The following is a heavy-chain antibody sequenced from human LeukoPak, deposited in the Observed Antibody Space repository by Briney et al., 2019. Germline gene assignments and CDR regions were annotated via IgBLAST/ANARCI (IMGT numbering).Heavy chain of an antibody. CDR1: GFTFSDYG. J-gene: IGHJ4*02. D-gene: IGHD5-12*01. V-gene: IGHV3-30*03. Sequence: PGRSLRLSCAASGFTFSDYGMHWVRQAPGKGLEWVAVIAYDGSIKYYADSVKGRFTISRDNSKNTLFLQMNSLRGEDTAVYYCAREVSGYDFEYWGQGTLVTVSS. CDR3: AREVSGYDFEY. CDR2: IAYDGSIK.